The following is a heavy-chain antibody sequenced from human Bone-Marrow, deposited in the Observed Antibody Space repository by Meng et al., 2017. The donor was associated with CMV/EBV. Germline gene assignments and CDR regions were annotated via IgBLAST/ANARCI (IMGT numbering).Heavy chain of an antibody. CDR3: TTEEQTYYFDY. D-gene: IGHD1-26*01. J-gene: IGHJ4*02. Sequence: GESLKISCAAPGFTFSNAWMSWVRQAPGKGLEWVGRIKSKTDGETTDYAAPVKGRFTISRDDSKNTLYLQMNSLKTEDTAVYYCTTEEQTYYFDYWGQGTLVTVSS. CDR2: IKSKTDGETT. V-gene: IGHV3-15*01. CDR1: GFTFSNAW.